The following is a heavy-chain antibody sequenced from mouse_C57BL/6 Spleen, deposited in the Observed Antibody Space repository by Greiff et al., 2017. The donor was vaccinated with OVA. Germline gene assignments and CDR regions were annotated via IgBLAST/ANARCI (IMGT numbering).Heavy chain of an antibody. CDR3: ARSDYYGSSPAWFAY. D-gene: IGHD1-1*01. CDR2: INPGSGGT. CDR1: GYAFTNYL. Sequence: QVQLQQSGAELVRPGTSVKVSCKASGYAFTNYLIEWVKQRPGQGLEWIGVINPGSGGTKYNEKFKGKATLTADKSSSTAYMQLSSLTSEDSAVYFCARSDYYGSSPAWFAYWGQGTLVTVSA. J-gene: IGHJ3*01. V-gene: IGHV1-54*01.